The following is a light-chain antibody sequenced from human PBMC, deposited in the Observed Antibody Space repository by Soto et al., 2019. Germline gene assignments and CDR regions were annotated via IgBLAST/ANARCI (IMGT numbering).Light chain of an antibody. Sequence: IVLTQSPASLSLSPGEQATLSYRARQTVSTYLSWYQHKPGQAPRLLIYGASTRATGIPARFSGSGSGTEFTLTISSLQSEDFAVYYCQQYNNWPQTFGQGTKV. CDR2: GAS. V-gene: IGKV3-15*01. CDR3: QQYNNWPQT. J-gene: IGKJ1*01. CDR1: QTVSTY.